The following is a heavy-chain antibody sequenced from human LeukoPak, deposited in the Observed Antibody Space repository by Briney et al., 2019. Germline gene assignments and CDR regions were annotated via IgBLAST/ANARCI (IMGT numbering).Heavy chain of an antibody. CDR3: ATELLTPLDY. CDR1: GFTFSSYW. CDR2: INADGSIT. D-gene: IGHD3-9*01. J-gene: IGHJ4*02. Sequence: GGSLRLSCAASGFTFSSYWMHWVRQAPGKGLVWVSRINADGSITSYADAMKGRFTISRDNAKNTLYLQMNSLRAEDTAVYYCATELLTPLDYWGQANLASVSS. V-gene: IGHV3-74*01.